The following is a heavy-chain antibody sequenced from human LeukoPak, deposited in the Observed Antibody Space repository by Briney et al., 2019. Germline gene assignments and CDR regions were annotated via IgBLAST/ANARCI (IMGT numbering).Heavy chain of an antibody. CDR1: GFTFSSYW. CDR2: INHSGST. V-gene: IGHV4-34*01. J-gene: IGHJ3*02. Sequence: LRLSCAASGFTFSSYWMHWIRQPPGKGLEWIGEINHSGSTKYNPSLKSRVTISIDTSKNQLPLKLSSVTAADTAVYSCVRHVARAFDIWGQGTKVTVSS. CDR3: VRHVARAFDI.